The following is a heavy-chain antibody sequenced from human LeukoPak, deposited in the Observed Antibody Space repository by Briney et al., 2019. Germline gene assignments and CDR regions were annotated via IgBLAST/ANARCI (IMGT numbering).Heavy chain of an antibody. CDR2: KWYDGTNK. D-gene: IGHD3-10*01. Sequence: GMSLGFSCVASGFTFSDYGMQWVRQAPGKRLEWGPAKWYDGTNKNYVGSVKGRFSISRDNSWNTLYRQMNSLRVEDTALYYCARIRLGSGSYSVDYWGQGTLVTVSA. CDR1: GFTFSDYG. V-gene: IGHV3-33*01. J-gene: IGHJ4*02. CDR3: ARIRLGSGSYSVDY.